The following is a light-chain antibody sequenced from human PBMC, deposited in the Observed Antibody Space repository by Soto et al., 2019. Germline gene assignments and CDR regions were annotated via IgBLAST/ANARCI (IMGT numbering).Light chain of an antibody. V-gene: IGKV3-20*01. CDR1: QSVSSSY. CDR2: GAF. Sequence: EIVLTQSPGTLSLSPGERATLSCRASQSVSSSYLAWYQQKPDQAPRLLIYGAFSRATGIPDRFSGSGSGTDFTLTISRLEPEDFAVYYCQQYGSSPPLTFGGGTKVEIK. CDR3: QQYGSSPPLT. J-gene: IGKJ4*01.